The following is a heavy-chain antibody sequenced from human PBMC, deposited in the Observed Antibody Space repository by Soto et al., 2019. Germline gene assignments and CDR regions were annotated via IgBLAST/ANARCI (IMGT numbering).Heavy chain of an antibody. V-gene: IGHV3-21*01. J-gene: IGHJ4*02. CDR2: ISSSSSYI. CDR1: GFTFSSYS. Sequence: GGSQILSCAASGFTFSSYSMNWVRQAPGKGLEWVSSISSSSSYIYYADSVKSRFTISRDNAKNSLYLQMNSLRAEDTAVYYCARDRDYFAYWGQGTLVTVSS. CDR3: ARDRDYFAY.